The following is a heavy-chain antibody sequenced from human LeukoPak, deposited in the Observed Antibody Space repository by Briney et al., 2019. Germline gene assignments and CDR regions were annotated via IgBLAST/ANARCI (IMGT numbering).Heavy chain of an antibody. V-gene: IGHV4-39*07. D-gene: IGHD4-17*01. CDR2: IYYSGST. CDR3: ARANGDFYYYYYYMDV. J-gene: IGHJ6*03. CDR1: GGSISNYY. Sequence: PSETLSLTCTVSGGSISNYYWGWIRQPPGKGLEWIGSIYYSGSTYYNPSLKSRVTISVDTSKNQFSLKLSSVTAADTAVYYCARANGDFYYYYYYMDVWGKGTTVTISS.